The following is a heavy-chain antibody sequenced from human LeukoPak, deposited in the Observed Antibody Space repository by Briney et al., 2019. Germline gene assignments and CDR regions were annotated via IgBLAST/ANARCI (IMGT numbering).Heavy chain of an antibody. V-gene: IGHV3-21*01. CDR2: ISFSSSYI. Sequence: PGRSLRLSCAASGFTFSSYSMNWVRQAPGKGLEWVSSISFSSSYIYYADSVKGRFTISRDNAKNSLYLRINSLRAEDTAVYYCARDTSGGYTYYFDTWGQGTLVTVSS. J-gene: IGHJ4*02. CDR3: ARDTSGGYTYYFDT. CDR1: GFTFSSYS. D-gene: IGHD5-12*01.